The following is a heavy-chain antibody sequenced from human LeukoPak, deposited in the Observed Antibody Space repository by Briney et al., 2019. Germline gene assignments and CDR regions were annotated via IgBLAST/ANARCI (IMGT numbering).Heavy chain of an antibody. J-gene: IGHJ4*02. CDR2: IYTSGST. CDR1: GGSISSGSYY. Sequence: SETLSLTCTVSGGSISSGSYYWSWIRQPAGKGLEWIGRIYTSGSTNYNPSLKSRVTISVDTSKNQFSLKLSSVTAADTAVHYCARAGNGYSSGWSFLGFDYWGQGTLVTVSS. V-gene: IGHV4-61*02. CDR3: ARAGNGYSSGWSFLGFDY. D-gene: IGHD6-19*01.